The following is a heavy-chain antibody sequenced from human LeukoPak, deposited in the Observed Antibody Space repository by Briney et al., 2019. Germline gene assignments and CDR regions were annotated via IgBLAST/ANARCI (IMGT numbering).Heavy chain of an antibody. CDR3: ARWGYSYGSLVVFDY. CDR1: GGSISSYY. J-gene: IGHJ4*02. V-gene: IGHV4-59*01. D-gene: IGHD5-18*01. CDR2: IYYSGST. Sequence: SETLSLTCTVSGGSISSYYWSWIRQPPGKGLEWIGYIYYSGSTTYNPSLTSRVTISVDTSKNQFSLRLSSMTAADTAVYYYARWGYSYGSLVVFDYWGQGTLVTVSS.